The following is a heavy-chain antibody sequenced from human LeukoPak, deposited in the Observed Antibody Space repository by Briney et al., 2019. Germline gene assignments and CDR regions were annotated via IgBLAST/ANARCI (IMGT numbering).Heavy chain of an antibody. CDR3: ARGLDGYKPYFDY. CDR2: INHSGST. J-gene: IGHJ4*02. D-gene: IGHD5-24*01. Sequence: PSETLSLTCAVYGGSFSGYYWSWIRQPPGKGLEWIGEINHSGSTNYNPSLKSRVTISVDTSKNQFSLKLSSVTAADTAVYYCARGLDGYKPYFDYWGQGTLVTVSS. CDR1: GGSFSGYY. V-gene: IGHV4-34*01.